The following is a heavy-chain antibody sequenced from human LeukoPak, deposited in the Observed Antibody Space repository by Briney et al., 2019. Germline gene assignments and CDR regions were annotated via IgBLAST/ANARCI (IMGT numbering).Heavy chain of an antibody. Sequence: PGGSLRLSCAASGFTFSSYAMSLVRQAPGKGLEWVSAISGSGGSTYYADSVKGRFTISRDNSKNTLYLQMNSLRAEDTAVYYCAKVRAAGNYMDVWGKGTTVTVSS. CDR3: AKVRAAGNYMDV. CDR1: GFTFSSYA. J-gene: IGHJ6*03. D-gene: IGHD6-13*01. CDR2: ISGSGGST. V-gene: IGHV3-23*01.